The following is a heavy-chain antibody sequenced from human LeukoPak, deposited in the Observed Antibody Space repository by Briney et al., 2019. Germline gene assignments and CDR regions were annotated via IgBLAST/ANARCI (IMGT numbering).Heavy chain of an antibody. V-gene: IGHV4-4*02. CDR1: GGSISSSNW. Sequence: SETLSLTCAVSGGSISSSNWWSWVRQPPGKGLEWIGEIYHSWSTNYNPSLKSRVTISVDKSKNQFSLKLSSVTAADTAVYYCAAVTYYYDSSGSFGWGQGTLVTVSS. CDR2: IYHSWST. CDR3: AAVTYYYDSSGSFG. J-gene: IGHJ4*02. D-gene: IGHD3-22*01.